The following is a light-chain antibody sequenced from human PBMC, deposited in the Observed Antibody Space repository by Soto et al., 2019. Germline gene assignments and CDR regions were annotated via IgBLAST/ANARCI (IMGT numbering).Light chain of an antibody. V-gene: IGKV3-15*01. Sequence: EIVLTQSPATLSVSPGERVTLSCRASESLSYFLAWYQHKPGQSPRLLIYGVSTRVAGVPSRFSGGGSATDFTLTISSLQSEDFAVYYCQSSNDWPFAFGQGTKLEL. CDR1: ESLSYF. CDR3: QSSNDWPFA. J-gene: IGKJ2*01. CDR2: GVS.